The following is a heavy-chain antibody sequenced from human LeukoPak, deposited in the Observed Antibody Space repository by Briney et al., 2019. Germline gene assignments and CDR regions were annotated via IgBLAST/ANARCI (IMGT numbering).Heavy chain of an antibody. J-gene: IGHJ4*02. Sequence: ASVKVSCKASGYTFTGYYMHWVRQAPGQGLEWMGWINPNSGGTNYTQKFQGWVTMTRDTSISTAYMELRSLRSDDTAVYYCARSADSRGYDFLDYWGQGSLVTVSS. CDR1: GYTFTGYY. V-gene: IGHV1-2*04. D-gene: IGHD3-22*01. CDR2: INPNSGGT. CDR3: ARSADSRGYDFLDY.